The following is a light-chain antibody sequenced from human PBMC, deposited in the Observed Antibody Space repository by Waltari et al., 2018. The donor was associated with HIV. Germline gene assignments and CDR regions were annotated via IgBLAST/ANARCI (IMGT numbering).Light chain of an antibody. CDR2: EVL. CDR1: SSDIGDYDS. CDR3: SSYGGNSNVI. V-gene: IGLV2-8*01. J-gene: IGLJ2*01. Sequence: QSALTQPPSASGSPGQSVPISCTGTSSDIGDYDSVPWYQHQPGEAPKLLIYEVLNRPSGVPHRFSGSKSGNTASLTVSGLQAEDEADYYCSSYGGNSNVIFGGGTKLTVL.